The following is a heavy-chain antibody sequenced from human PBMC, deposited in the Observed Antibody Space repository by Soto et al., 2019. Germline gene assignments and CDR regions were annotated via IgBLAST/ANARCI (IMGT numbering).Heavy chain of an antibody. D-gene: IGHD4-17*01. J-gene: IGHJ6*03. CDR1: GGSISSGGYY. V-gene: IGHV4-31*03. CDR2: IYYSGST. CDR3: AREKLVQVTVTTNYYMDV. Sequence: SETLSLTCTVSGGSISSGGYYWSWIRQHPGKGLEWIGYIYYSGSTYYNPSLKSRVTISVDTSKKQFSLKLSSVTAADTAVFYCAREKLVQVTVTTNYYMDVWGKGTTVTVSS.